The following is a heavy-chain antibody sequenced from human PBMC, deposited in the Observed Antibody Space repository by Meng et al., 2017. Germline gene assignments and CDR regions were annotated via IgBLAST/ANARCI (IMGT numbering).Heavy chain of an antibody. CDR2: TYYRSKWYN. D-gene: IGHD6-19*01. J-gene: IGHJ4*02. CDR3: VRAARGAVPGHFDY. V-gene: IGHV6-1*01. CDR1: GDSVSSNSAT. Sequence: SETLSLTCAISGDSVSSNSATWNWIRQSPSRGLEWLGRTYYRSKWYNDYAVSVKSRVTINPDTSMNHFSLHLNSVTPEDTAVYYCVRAARGAVPGHFDYWGQGTLVTVSS.